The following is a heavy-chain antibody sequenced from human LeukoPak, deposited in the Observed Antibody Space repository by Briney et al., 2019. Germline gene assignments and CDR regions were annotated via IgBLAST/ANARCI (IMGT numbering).Heavy chain of an antibody. D-gene: IGHD4-17*01. V-gene: IGHV1-46*01. CDR2: INPSGGST. Sequence: ASVKVSCKASGYTFTSYYMHWVRQAPGQGLEWMGIINPSGGSTSYAQKFQGRVTMTRDMSTSTVYMELSSLRSEDTAVYYCARDSHDYGDYDAFDIWGQGTMVTVSS. CDR3: ARDSHDYGDYDAFDI. J-gene: IGHJ3*02. CDR1: GYTFTSYY.